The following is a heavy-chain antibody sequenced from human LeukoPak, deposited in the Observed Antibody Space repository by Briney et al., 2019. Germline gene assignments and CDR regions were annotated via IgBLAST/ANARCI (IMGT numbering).Heavy chain of an antibody. CDR2: IWYGGSNK. CDR3: VRVGYTNYGIDY. CDR1: GFTFSSYG. Sequence: GGSLRLTCAVSGFTFSSYGMHWVRQAPGKGLEWVAVIWYGGSNKYYADSVKGRFTISRDSSKNTLDLQMNSLRAEDTAVYYCVRVGYTNYGIDYWGQGTLVTVSS. J-gene: IGHJ4*02. D-gene: IGHD4-11*01. V-gene: IGHV3-33*01.